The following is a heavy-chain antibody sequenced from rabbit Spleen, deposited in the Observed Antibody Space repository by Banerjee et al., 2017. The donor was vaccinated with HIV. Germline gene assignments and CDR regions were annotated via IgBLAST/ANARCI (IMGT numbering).Heavy chain of an antibody. Sequence: QQVVESGGDLVKPGASLTLTCIASGVSFSGNSYMCWVRQAPGKGLEWIACIDTGSSGFTYFASWAKGRFTISKTSSTTVTLQMTSLTAADTATYFCARDAATSFSSYGMDLWGQGTLVTVS. CDR2: IDTGSSGFT. J-gene: IGHJ6*01. D-gene: IGHD8-1*01. V-gene: IGHV1S40*01. CDR1: GVSFSGNSY. CDR3: ARDAATSFSSYGMDL.